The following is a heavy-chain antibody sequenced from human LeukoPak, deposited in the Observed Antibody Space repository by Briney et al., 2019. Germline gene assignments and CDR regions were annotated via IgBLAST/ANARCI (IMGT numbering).Heavy chain of an antibody. CDR1: GFTVSSNY. V-gene: IGHV3-66*01. CDR2: IYSGGST. CDR3: AQTDYGSGSYYSLVY. D-gene: IGHD3-10*01. Sequence: GGSLRLSCAASGFTVSSNYMSWVRQAPGKGLEWVSVIYSGGSTYYADSVKGRFTISRDNSKNTLYLQMNSLRAEDTAVYYCAQTDYGSGSYYSLVYWGQGTLVTVSS. J-gene: IGHJ4*02.